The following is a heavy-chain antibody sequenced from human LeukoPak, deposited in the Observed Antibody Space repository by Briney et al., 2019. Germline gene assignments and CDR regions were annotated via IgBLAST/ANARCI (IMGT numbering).Heavy chain of an antibody. CDR3: ARVEGSGYNY. D-gene: IGHD5-12*01. Sequence: SQTLSLTCTVSGGSISSGSYYWSWIRQPAGKGLEWIGRIYTSGSTNYNPSLKSRVTISVDTSKNQFSLKLSSVTAADTAVYYCARVEGSGYNYWGQGALVTVSS. V-gene: IGHV4-61*02. CDR1: GGSISSGSYY. CDR2: IYTSGST. J-gene: IGHJ4*02.